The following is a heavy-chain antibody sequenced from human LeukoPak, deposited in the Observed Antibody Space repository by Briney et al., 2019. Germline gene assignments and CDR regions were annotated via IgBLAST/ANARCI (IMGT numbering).Heavy chain of an antibody. CDR3: ARSAFGELSDFDY. V-gene: IGHV1-3*03. CDR2: INAGNGNT. CDR1: RYTFTSYA. D-gene: IGHD3-10*01. J-gene: IGHJ4*02. Sequence: ASVKVSCKASRYTFTSYAMHWVRQAPGQRLEWMGWINAGNGNTKYSQEFQGRVTITRDTSASTAYVELSSLRSEDMAVYYCARSAFGELSDFDYWGQGTLVTVSS.